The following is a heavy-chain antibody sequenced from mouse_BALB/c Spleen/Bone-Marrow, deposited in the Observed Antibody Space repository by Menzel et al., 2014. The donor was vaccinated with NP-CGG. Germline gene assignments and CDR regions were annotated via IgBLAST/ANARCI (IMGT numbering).Heavy chain of an antibody. CDR3: ARRAVDGYFYAIDY. CDR1: GYTFSSYW. V-gene: IGHV1-9*01. D-gene: IGHD2-3*01. CDR2: ILPGSGST. J-gene: IGHJ4*01. Sequence: QVQLQQPGAELMKPGASVKISCKATGYTFSSYWIEWVKQRPGHGLEWIGEILPGSGSTNYNEKFKGKATFTADTSSNTAYMQLSGLTSEDSAVYYCARRAVDGYFYAIDYWGQGTSVTVSS.